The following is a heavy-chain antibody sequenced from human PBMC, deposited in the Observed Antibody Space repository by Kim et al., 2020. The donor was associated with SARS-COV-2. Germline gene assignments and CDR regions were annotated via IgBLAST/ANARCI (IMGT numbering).Heavy chain of an antibody. J-gene: IGHJ5*02. CDR2: IYSNGNT. Sequence: SETLSLTCTVSGGSVSSGAYFWTWIRQVPGKGLHWIGCIYSNGNTDYSPSLKSRVTISADGSKNQFFLKLNSVTAADTAVYYCARDPFPHPGFDTWGQGT. CDR1: GGSVSSGAYF. CDR3: ARDPFPHPGFDT. V-gene: IGHV4-31*03.